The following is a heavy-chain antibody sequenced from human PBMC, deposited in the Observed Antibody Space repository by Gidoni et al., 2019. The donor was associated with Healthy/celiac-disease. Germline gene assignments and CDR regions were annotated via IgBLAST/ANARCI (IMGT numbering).Heavy chain of an antibody. CDR1: GGSFSGYY. V-gene: IGHV4-34*01. CDR2: INHSGST. CDR3: AREHPRVATDY. D-gene: IGHD5-12*01. J-gene: IGHJ4*02. Sequence: QVQLQQRGAGLLKPSETLSLTCAVYGGSFSGYYWSWIRQPPGKGLEWIGEINHSGSTNYNPSLKSRVTISVDTSKNQFSLKLSSVTAADTAVYYCAREHPRVATDYWGQGTLVTVSS.